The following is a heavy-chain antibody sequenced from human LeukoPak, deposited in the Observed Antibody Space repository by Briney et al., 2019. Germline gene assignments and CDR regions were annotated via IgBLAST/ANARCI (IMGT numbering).Heavy chain of an antibody. Sequence: TGGSLRLSCAASGFTFSTYSMNWVRQAPGKGLEWVSYISSSTTNMYYADSVKGRFTISRDNAKNSLYLQMNSLRAEDTAVYYCAREYSSSSGRSFDYWGQGTLVTVSS. CDR3: AREYSSSSGRSFDY. CDR1: GFTFSTYS. J-gene: IGHJ4*02. CDR2: ISSSTTNM. D-gene: IGHD6-6*01. V-gene: IGHV3-48*01.